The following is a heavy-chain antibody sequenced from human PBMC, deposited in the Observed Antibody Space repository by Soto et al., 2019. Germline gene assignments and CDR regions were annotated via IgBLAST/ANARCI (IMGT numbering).Heavy chain of an antibody. CDR1: GFSLRSSRYY. CDR3: ARDAHDYDFWSGYYYYGMDV. J-gene: IGHJ6*02. Sequence: LDTLSLTDPFSGFSLRSSRYYWSWLRQPPGKGVEWIGYIYYSGSTNYNPSLKSRVTISVDTSKNQFSLKLSSVTAADTAVYYCARDAHDYDFWSGYYYYGMDVWGQGTTVTVFS. D-gene: IGHD3-3*01. V-gene: IGHV4-61*01. CDR2: IYYSGST.